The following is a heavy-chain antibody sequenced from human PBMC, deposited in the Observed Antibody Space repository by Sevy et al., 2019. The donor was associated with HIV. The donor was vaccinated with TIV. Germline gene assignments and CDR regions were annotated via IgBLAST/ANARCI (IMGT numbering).Heavy chain of an antibody. V-gene: IGHV4-59*12. CDR1: GGSISHYY. Sequence: SETLSLTCTVSGGSISHYYWNWIRQPPGKGLEWIGYIYYSGSTTYDPSLKSRDSISVDTSKNHFSLKLSSVTAADTAVYYCARGTYCSRTSCYTSHFDCWGQRTLVTVSS. CDR2: IYYSGST. CDR3: ARGTYCSRTSCYTSHFDC. D-gene: IGHD2-2*02. J-gene: IGHJ4*02.